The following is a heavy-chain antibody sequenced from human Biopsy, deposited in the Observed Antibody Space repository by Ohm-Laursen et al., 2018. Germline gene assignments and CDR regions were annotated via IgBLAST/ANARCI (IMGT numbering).Heavy chain of an antibody. D-gene: IGHD4/OR15-4a*01. J-gene: IGHJ4*02. CDR3: AQTRNDYGGFYFDY. Sequence: SDTLSLTCSVSGDSISSSTYYWGWIRQPPGKGLEWIGPIRNTYFRTPLKSRVTMSVAPSNTQFPLKLSSVPAADTGVYYCAQTRNDYGGFYFDYWGRGTLVTVSS. CDR2: IRNT. CDR1: GDSISSSTYY. V-gene: IGHV4-39*01.